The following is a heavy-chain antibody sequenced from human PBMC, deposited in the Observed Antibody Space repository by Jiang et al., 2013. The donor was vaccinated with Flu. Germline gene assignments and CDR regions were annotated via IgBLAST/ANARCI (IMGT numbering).Heavy chain of an antibody. CDR3: AREPYDFWPLTYGMDV. V-gene: IGHV4-30-4*01. D-gene: IGHD3-3*01. CDR2: IYYSGST. J-gene: IGHJ6*02. CDR1: GGSISSGDYY. Sequence: GSGLVKPSQTLSLTCTVSGGSISSGDYYWSWIRQPPGKGLEWIGYIYYSGSTYYNPSLKSRVTISVDTSKNQFSLKLSSVTAADTAVYYCAREPYDFWPLTYGMDVWGQGTTVTVSS.